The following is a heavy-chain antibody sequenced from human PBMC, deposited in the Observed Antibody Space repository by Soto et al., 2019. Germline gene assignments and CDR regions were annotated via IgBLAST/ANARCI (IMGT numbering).Heavy chain of an antibody. J-gene: IGHJ4*02. CDR2: ISFDGSTK. CDR1: GFTFKHNA. D-gene: IGHD6-13*01. CDR3: AREGIAESGPNFYDF. Sequence: QVQLVESGGGVVQPGRSLTIFCTASGFTFKHNAMHWIRQAPAKGLEWVADISFDGSTKIYADSVKGRFTISRDNSKNTLSLQMRALKGEDTATYYCAREGIAESGPNFYDFWGQGTLVAVSS. V-gene: IGHV3-30-3*01.